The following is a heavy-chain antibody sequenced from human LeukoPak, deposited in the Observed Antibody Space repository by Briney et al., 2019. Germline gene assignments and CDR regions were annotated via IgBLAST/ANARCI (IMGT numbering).Heavy chain of an antibody. Sequence: GASVKVSCKASGYTFTSYAMHWVRQAPGQRLEWMGWINAGNGNTKYSQKFQGRVTITRDTSASTAYMELSSLRSEDTAVYYCARYRGYSGYELGYWGQGTLVTVSS. J-gene: IGHJ4*02. CDR3: ARYRGYSGYELGY. CDR2: INAGNGNT. CDR1: GYTFTSYA. D-gene: IGHD5-12*01. V-gene: IGHV1-3*01.